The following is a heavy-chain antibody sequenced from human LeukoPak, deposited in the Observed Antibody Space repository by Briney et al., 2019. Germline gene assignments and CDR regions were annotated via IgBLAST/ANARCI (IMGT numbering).Heavy chain of an antibody. D-gene: IGHD3-22*01. CDR1: GGSFSGYY. V-gene: IGHV4-34*01. Sequence: SETLSLTCAVYGGSFSGYYWSWIRQPPGKGLEWIGEINHSGSTYYNPSLKSRVTISVDRSKNQFSLKLSSVTAADTAVYYCARAGKYYYDSSGYQPEYNWFDPWGQGTLATVSS. J-gene: IGHJ5*02. CDR2: INHSGST. CDR3: ARAGKYYYDSSGYQPEYNWFDP.